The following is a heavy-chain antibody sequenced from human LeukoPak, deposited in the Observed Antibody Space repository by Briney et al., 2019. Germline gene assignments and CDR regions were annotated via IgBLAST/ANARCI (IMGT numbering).Heavy chain of an antibody. J-gene: IGHJ6*03. CDR2: IYHSGST. Sequence: PSETLSLTCTVAGGSMSSYYWNWIRQPPGKGLEWIGEIYHSGSTNYNPSLKSRVTISVDKSKNQFSLKLSSVTAADTAVYYCARWGSQLELLSQTGYYYYMDVWGKGTTVTVSS. V-gene: IGHV4-59*12. CDR3: ARWGSQLELLSQTGYYYYMDV. D-gene: IGHD1-7*01. CDR1: GGSMSSYY.